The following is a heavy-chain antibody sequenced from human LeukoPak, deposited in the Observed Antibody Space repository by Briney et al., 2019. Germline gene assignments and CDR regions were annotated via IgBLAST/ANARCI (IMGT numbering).Heavy chain of an antibody. J-gene: IGHJ4*02. V-gene: IGHV3-7*01. CDR2: LNQDGSKK. CDR1: GFTFTNYW. D-gene: IGHD3-10*01. Sequence: GGSLRLSCVASGFTFTNYWMSWVRQAPGKGLEWLANLNQDGSKKYYAESVKGRFTISIDNAKNSLDLQINSLTGEETAVYYCGRAARDSYDYWGQGTLVTVSS. CDR3: GRAARDSYDY.